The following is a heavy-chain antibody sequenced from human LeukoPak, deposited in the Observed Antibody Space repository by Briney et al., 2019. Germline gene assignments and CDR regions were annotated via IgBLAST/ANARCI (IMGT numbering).Heavy chain of an antibody. D-gene: IGHD1-26*01. Sequence: SQTLSLTCAISGDSVSSNSAAWYWIRQSPSRGLEWLGRTYYRSRWYADYGVSVKGRITINPDTSKNQFSLQLNSVTPEDTAVYYCVRSGSGSYDYWGQGTLVTVSS. CDR1: GDSVSSNSAA. J-gene: IGHJ4*02. CDR2: TYYRSRWYA. V-gene: IGHV6-1*01. CDR3: VRSGSGSYDY.